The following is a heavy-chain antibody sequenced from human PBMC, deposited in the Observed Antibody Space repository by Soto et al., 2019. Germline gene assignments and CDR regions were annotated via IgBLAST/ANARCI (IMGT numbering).Heavy chain of an antibody. CDR3: ARQFGVNPHLDY. CDR1: GYSFTSYG. D-gene: IGHD2-8*01. CDR2: ISPYNGNT. V-gene: IGHV1-18*01. Sequence: QVQLVQSGAEVKEPGASVKVSCMASGYSFTSYGLIWLRQAPGQRLEWMGWISPYNGNTNYAQKLQGRVTMTTDTSTSTDYMELRSLGSDDTAVYYCARQFGVNPHLDYWGQGTLVAVSS. J-gene: IGHJ4*02.